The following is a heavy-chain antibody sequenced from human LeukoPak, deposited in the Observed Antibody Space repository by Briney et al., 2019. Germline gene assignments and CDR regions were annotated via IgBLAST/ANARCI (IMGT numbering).Heavy chain of an antibody. J-gene: IGHJ5*02. CDR1: GGSISSSSYY. CDR2: IYYSGST. Sequence: SETLSLTCTVSGGSISSSSYYWGWIRQPPGKGLEWIGSIYYSGSTYYNPSLKSRVTISVDTSKNQFSLKLSSVTAADTAVYYCARHGSSGHNWFDPWGQGPRSPSPQ. CDR3: ARHGSSGHNWFDP. D-gene: IGHD3-10*01. V-gene: IGHV4-39*01.